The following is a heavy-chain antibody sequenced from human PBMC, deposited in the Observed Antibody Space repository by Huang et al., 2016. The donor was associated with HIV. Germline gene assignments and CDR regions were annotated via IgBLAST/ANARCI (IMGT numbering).Heavy chain of an antibody. V-gene: IGHV3-30-3*01. CDR2: ISKEGSTK. CDR1: GFTFSNYG. CDR3: ARSEPSRYYFDY. Sequence: QVQLVESGGGVVQPGTSLRLSCAASGFTFSNYGMNWVRQAPGKGLEWVAVISKEGSTKYYADSVKGRFTISRDNSKNTVYLQMNSLRAEDTAVYYCARSEPSRYYFDYWGQGTLVTVSS. J-gene: IGHJ4*02.